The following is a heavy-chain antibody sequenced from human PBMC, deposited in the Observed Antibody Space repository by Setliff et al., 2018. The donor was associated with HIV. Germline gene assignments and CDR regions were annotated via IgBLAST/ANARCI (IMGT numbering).Heavy chain of an antibody. CDR1: GDSISSGGYY. D-gene: IGHD5-12*01. CDR3: ASGRGAKGGYDYFGS. CDR2: IYYSGAT. V-gene: IGHV4-31*03. Sequence: SETLSLTCTVSGDSISSGGYYWSWIRQLPGKGLEWIGYIYYSGATYYNPSLKNRVTISLDTSKSQFSLKLTSVTAADTALYYCASGRGAKGGYDYFGSWGQVTLVTVSS. J-gene: IGHJ4*02.